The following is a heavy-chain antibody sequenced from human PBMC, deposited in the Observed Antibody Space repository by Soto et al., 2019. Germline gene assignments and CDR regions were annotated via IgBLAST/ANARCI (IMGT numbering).Heavy chain of an antibody. CDR2: IIPIFGTA. CDR3: ANKKEARGYYFDY. Sequence: QVQLVQSGAEVKKPGSSVNVSCKASGGTFSSYAISWVRQAPGQGLEWMGGIIPIFGTANYAHKFQGRVTITADESTSTAYMELSSLRSEDKAVYYCANKKEARGYYFDYWGQGTLVTVSS. J-gene: IGHJ4*02. CDR1: GGTFSSYA. D-gene: IGHD3-10*01. V-gene: IGHV1-69*01.